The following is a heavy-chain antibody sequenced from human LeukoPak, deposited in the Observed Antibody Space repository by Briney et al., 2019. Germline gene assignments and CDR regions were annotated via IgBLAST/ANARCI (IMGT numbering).Heavy chain of an antibody. J-gene: IGHJ6*04. CDR3: ARDALGYCSSTSSLCYYGMDV. D-gene: IGHD2-2*01. CDR1: GFTFSSYW. V-gene: IGHV3-7*03. Sequence: GGSLRLSCAASGFTFSSYWMSWVRQAPGKGLEWVANIKQDGSEKYYVDSVKGRFTISRGNAKNSLYLQMNSLRAEDTAVYYCARDALGYCSSTSSLCYYGMDVWGKGTTVTVSS. CDR2: IKQDGSEK.